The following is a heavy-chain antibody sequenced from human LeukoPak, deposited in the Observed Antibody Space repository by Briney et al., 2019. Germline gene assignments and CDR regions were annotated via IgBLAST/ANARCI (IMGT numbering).Heavy chain of an antibody. CDR2: INSDGSNT. CDR3: VRWGLGKGEAFDI. Sequence: GGSLRLSCAASGFSFSSYWMHWVRHVPGKGLVWVSRINSDGSNTNYADSVKGRFTISRDNAKSTLYVQMNSLRAEDTAVYYCVRWGLGKGEAFDIWGQGTMVTVSS. CDR1: GFSFSSYW. V-gene: IGHV3-74*01. D-gene: IGHD3-10*01. J-gene: IGHJ3*02.